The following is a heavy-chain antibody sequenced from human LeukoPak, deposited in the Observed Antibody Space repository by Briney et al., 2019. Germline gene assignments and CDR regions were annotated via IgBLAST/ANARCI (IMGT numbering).Heavy chain of an antibody. CDR3: ARLSSGWYDDFDI. D-gene: IGHD6-19*01. V-gene: IGHV1-2*06. Sequence: ASVKVSCKASGYTFTADYMHWVRQAPGQGLEWMGRINPNSGGTNYAQRFQGRVTMTRDTSISTAYMEMRRLKSDDTAVYYCARLSSGWYDDFDIWGQGTMVTFSS. CDR2: INPNSGGT. J-gene: IGHJ3*02. CDR1: GYTFTADY.